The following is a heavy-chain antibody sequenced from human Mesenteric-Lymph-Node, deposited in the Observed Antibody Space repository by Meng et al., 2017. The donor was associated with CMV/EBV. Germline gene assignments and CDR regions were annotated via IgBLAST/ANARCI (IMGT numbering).Heavy chain of an antibody. D-gene: IGHD1-20*01. CDR3: ARLLGMSGSFDY. CDR1: GGYIRSHSYF. J-gene: IGHJ4*01. CDR2: ISYSGST. Sequence: TVSGGYIRSHSYFWAWIRQPPGRVLEWIGSISYSGSTYYNQSLKSRFTRSVDTSKNQFSQRLTSVTALDTAVYYCARLLGMSGSFDYWSHGTLVTVSS. V-gene: IGHV4-39*01.